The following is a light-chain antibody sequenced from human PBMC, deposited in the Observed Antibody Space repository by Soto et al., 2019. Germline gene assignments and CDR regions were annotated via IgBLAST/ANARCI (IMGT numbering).Light chain of an antibody. CDR2: GAS. CDR3: QHYAHNSPIT. Sequence: EIVMTQSPATLSVSPGDRATLSCRASESVTSSLAWYQQRPGQAPRLLISGASSRATGIPDRFSGSGSGTDFTLTISRLEPEDFALYYCQHYAHNSPITFGQGTRLEIK. V-gene: IGKV3-20*01. CDR1: ESVTSS. J-gene: IGKJ5*01.